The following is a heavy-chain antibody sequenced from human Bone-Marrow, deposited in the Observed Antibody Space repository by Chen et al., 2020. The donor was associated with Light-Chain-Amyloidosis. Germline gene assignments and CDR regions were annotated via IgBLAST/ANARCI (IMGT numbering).Heavy chain of an antibody. CDR1: GYTFTTSG. Sequence: QVQIVQSGAEVKKPGASVTVSCKASGYTFTTSGSHWLRQAPGQRLEWMGWINAVTGNTRYSQKFQGRVTITRDTSATTAYMELSSLRSEDTAVYYCARSPYDSSGYFFRWFAPWGQGTQVTVSS. V-gene: IGHV1-3*01. D-gene: IGHD3-22*01. J-gene: IGHJ5*02. CDR2: INAVTGNT. CDR3: ARSPYDSSGYFFRWFAP.